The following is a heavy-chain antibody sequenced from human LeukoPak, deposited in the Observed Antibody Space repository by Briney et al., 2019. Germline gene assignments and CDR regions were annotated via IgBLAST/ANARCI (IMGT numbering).Heavy chain of an antibody. V-gene: IGHV3-23*01. CDR1: GFNFNYFA. D-gene: IGHD4-23*01. J-gene: IGHJ4*02. Sequence: GGSLRLSCFASGFNFNYFAMSWVRQAPGKRLEWVSTIGDSGSAGSYADSVRGRFTISRDNSKNMVYLQMSSLRADDSAVYYCSRIKYGGNSGYHFDYWGQGTLATVSS. CDR2: IGDSGSAG. CDR3: SRIKYGGNSGYHFDY.